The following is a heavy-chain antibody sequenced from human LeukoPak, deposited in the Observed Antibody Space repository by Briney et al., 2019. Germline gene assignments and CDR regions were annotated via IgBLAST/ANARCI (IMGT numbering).Heavy chain of an antibody. V-gene: IGHV4-59*01. D-gene: IGHD3-22*01. CDR3: ARVHYYDSSGYYLGNNWFDP. CDR2: IYYSGST. Sequence: PSETLSLTCTVSGGSISSYYWSWIRQPPGKGLEWIGYIYYSGSTNYNPSLKSRVTISVDTSKNQFSLKLSSVTAADTAVYYCARVHYYDSSGYYLGNNWFDPWGQGTPVTVSS. J-gene: IGHJ5*02. CDR1: GGSISSYY.